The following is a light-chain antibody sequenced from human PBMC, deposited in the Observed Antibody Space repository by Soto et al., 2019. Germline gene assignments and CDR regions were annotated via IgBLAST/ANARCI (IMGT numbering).Light chain of an antibody. CDR3: QQYHTWPIT. CDR2: GAS. CDR1: QGVSRK. V-gene: IGKV3-15*01. Sequence: DIVMTQSPATLSVAPGERVTFSCRASQGVSRKLAWYQHKPGQAPRLLISGASTGATGIPARFSGSGSGTEFTLTISSLQSEDCAIHYCQQYHTWPITSGGGTKVDSK. J-gene: IGKJ4*02.